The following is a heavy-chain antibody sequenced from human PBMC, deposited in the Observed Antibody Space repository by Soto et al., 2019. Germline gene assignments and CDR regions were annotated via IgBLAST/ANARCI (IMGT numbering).Heavy chain of an antibody. CDR3: ARRAYDILSGGDYGMDV. J-gene: IGHJ6*02. CDR1: GYTFTGYY. V-gene: IGHV1-2*04. Sequence: ASVKVSCKASGYTFTGYYMHWVRQAPGQGLEWMGWINPNSGGTNYAQKFQGWVTMTRDTSISTAYMELSRLRSDDTAVYYCARRAYDILSGGDYGMDVWGQGTKVTVSS. D-gene: IGHD3-9*01. CDR2: INPNSGGT.